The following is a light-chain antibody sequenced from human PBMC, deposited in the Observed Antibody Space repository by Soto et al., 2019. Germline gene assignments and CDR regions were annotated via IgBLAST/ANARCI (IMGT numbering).Light chain of an antibody. J-gene: IGKJ2*01. CDR2: GAS. CDR1: QSVSSK. Sequence: EIVMTQSPATLSVFPGERATLSCRASQSVSSKLAWYQQKPGQAPRLLIYGASTRATGIPVRFSGSGSGTEFTLTISSLQSEDFAVYYCQQHNEWYTFGQGTKLEIK. CDR3: QQHNEWYT. V-gene: IGKV3-15*01.